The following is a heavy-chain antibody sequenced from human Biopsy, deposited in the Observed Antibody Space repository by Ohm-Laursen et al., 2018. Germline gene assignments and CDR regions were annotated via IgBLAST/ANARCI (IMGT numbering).Heavy chain of an antibody. V-gene: IGHV3-30*18. D-gene: IGHD5-18*01. CDR3: AKDRYNYTPIGGFSMDV. CDR1: GFTFSSYA. CDR2: IFYDGSNT. Sequence: SLRLSCTASGFTFSSYAVSWVRQAPGKGLEWVAFIFYDGSNTYYADSVKGRFTISRDNSRDTLYLQMSSLRAKDTAVYYCAKDRYNYTPIGGFSMDVWGQGTTVTVSS. J-gene: IGHJ6*02.